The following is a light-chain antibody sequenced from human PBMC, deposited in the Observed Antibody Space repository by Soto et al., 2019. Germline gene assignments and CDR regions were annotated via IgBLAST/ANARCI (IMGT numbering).Light chain of an antibody. Sequence: SYELTQPLSVSVALGQTARITGGGNNIASKNVHWYQQKPGQAPVLVIYRDNNRPSGIPERFSGSNSGNTATLTISRAQAGDEADYYCQVWDSSTAVFGGGTKLTVL. J-gene: IGLJ3*02. CDR2: RDN. CDR1: NIASKN. V-gene: IGLV3-9*01. CDR3: QVWDSSTAV.